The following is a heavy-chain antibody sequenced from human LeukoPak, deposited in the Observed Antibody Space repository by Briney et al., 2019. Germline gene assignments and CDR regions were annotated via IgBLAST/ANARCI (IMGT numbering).Heavy chain of an antibody. J-gene: IGHJ4*02. Sequence: GGSLRPSCAASGFTFSSYGMHWVRQAPGKGLEWVAVISYDGSNKYYADSVKGRFTISRDNSKNTLYLQMNSLRAEDTAVYYCAKVPTPSDSRVYWGQGTLVTVSS. V-gene: IGHV3-30*18. CDR2: ISYDGSNK. CDR3: AKVPTPSDSRVY. D-gene: IGHD3-22*01. CDR1: GFTFSSYG.